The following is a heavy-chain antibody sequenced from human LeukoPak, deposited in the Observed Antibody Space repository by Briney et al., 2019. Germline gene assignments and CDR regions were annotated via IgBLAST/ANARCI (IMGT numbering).Heavy chain of an antibody. Sequence: PGGSVRLSCAASGFTFSTYWMTWVRLAPGKGLEWVVNIEPAGSDTYYVAPVKGRFTIFRDNAKNLLYLQMNDLRADDTAVYSCGRFGYEAAVDLWGQGTLVAVS. CDR3: GRFGYEAAVDL. V-gene: IGHV3-7*01. J-gene: IGHJ5*02. CDR2: IEPAGSDT. D-gene: IGHD6-13*01. CDR1: GFTFSTYW.